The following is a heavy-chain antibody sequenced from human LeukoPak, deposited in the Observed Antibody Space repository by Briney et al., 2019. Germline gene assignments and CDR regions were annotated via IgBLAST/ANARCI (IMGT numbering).Heavy chain of an antibody. CDR3: ARDLSSRGYTYGTPAFTFDI. J-gene: IGHJ3*02. CDR1: GFTFSSYG. CDR2: LRHDGSNK. Sequence: GGSLRLSCAASGFTFSSYGMRWVRQAPGKGLEWVAFLRHDGSNKYYADSVEGRFIISRDNSKNTLYLQMNSLRAEDTAVYYCARDLSSRGYTYGTPAFTFDIWGQGTMVTVSS. V-gene: IGHV3-30*02. D-gene: IGHD5-18*01.